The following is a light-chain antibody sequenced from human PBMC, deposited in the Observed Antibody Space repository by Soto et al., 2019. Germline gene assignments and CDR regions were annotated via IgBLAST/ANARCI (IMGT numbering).Light chain of an antibody. CDR2: GAS. CDR1: QSVSIN. Sequence: IVITQSPATLSVSPVEISTLSCRASQSVSINYVAWYQQKPGQAPRLLIYGASTRATGISARFSGSGSGTEFTLTISSLQSEDFAVYYCQQYNNWPRTFGQGTKVDI. CDR3: QQYNNWPRT. V-gene: IGKV3-15*01. J-gene: IGKJ1*01.